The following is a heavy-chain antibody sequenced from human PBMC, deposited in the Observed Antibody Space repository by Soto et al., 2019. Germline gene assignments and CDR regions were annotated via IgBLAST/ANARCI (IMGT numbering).Heavy chain of an antibody. CDR1: GGSISSSSYY. J-gene: IGHJ4*02. D-gene: IGHD4-17*01. CDR2: IYYSGST. Sequence: SETLSLTCTVSGGSISSSSYYWGWIRQPPGKGLEWIGSIYYSGSTYYNPSLKSRVTISVDTSKNQFSLKLSSVTAADTAVYYCASPSTTVTTNFDYWGQGTLVTVSS. V-gene: IGHV4-39*01. CDR3: ASPSTTVTTNFDY.